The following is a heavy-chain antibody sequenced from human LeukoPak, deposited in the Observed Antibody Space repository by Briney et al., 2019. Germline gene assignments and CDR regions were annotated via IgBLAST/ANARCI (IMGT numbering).Heavy chain of an antibody. CDR1: GFTFSSYS. D-gene: IGHD3-22*01. V-gene: IGHV3-21*01. CDR2: ISSSSSYI. CDR3: ARAGNYYDTVDAFDI. J-gene: IGHJ3*02. Sequence: AGGSLRLSCAASGFTFSSYSMNWVRQAPGKGPEWVSSISSSSSYIYYADSVKGRFTISRDNAKNSLYLQMNSLRAEDTAVYYCARAGNYYDTVDAFDIWGQGTMVTVSS.